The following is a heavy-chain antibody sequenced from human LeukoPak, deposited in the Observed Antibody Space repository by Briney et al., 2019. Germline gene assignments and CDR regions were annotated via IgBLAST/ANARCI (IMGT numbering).Heavy chain of an antibody. V-gene: IGHV1-18*01. D-gene: IGHD1-7*01. CDR1: GYAFSSYG. J-gene: IGHJ4*02. CDR3: ARGAPRGVWNFYFDY. Sequence: GASVKVSCKASGYAFSSYGIGWVRQAPGQGLEWMGWVGPYNRKTNYSQKFQGRVTMTTDTSTNTAYLELRTLRSDDTAVYYCARGAPRGVWNFYFDYWGQETLVTVSS. CDR2: VGPYNRKT.